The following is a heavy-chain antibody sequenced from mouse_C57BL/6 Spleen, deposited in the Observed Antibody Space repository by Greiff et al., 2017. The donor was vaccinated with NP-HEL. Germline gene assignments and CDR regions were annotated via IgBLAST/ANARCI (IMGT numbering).Heavy chain of an antibody. V-gene: IGHV1-7*01. CDR1: GYTFTSYW. Sequence: VMLVESGAELAKPGASVKLSCKASGYTFTSYWMHWVKQRPGQGLEWIGYINPSSGYTKYNQKFKDKATLTADESSSTAYMQLSSLTYEDSAVYYCAREGYDSLLFWGQGTLVTVSA. J-gene: IGHJ3*01. CDR2: INPSSGYT. CDR3: AREGYDSLLF. D-gene: IGHD2-4*01.